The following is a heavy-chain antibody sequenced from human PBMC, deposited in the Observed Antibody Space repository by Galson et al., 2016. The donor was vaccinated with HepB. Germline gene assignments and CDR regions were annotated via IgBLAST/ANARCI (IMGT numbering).Heavy chain of an antibody. CDR3: AKGDYDVLRYSDH. CDR1: GFTFNVYG. J-gene: IGHJ4*02. V-gene: IGHV3-30*18. D-gene: IGHD3-9*01. Sequence: SLRLSCAASGFTFNVYGMHWVRQAPGKGLEWVASISHDGSNIYHVDSVKGRFTISRDNFMSTLYLEMNSMRGEDTAIYYCAKGDYDVLRYSDHWGQGTLVTVSS. CDR2: ISHDGSNI.